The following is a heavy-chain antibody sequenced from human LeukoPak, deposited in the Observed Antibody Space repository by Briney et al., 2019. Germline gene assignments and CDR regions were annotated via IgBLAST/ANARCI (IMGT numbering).Heavy chain of an antibody. J-gene: IGHJ4*02. Sequence: GGSLRLSCAASGFTFDDYAMHWVRQAPGKGLEWVSYISGSGTTKYYADSVKGRFTISRDNARNSLYLQMDSLRAEDTAVYYCTREDYYYASGHWGQGALVTVSS. CDR2: ISGSGTTK. D-gene: IGHD3-10*01. CDR3: TREDYYYASGH. V-gene: IGHV3-48*03. CDR1: GFTFDDYA.